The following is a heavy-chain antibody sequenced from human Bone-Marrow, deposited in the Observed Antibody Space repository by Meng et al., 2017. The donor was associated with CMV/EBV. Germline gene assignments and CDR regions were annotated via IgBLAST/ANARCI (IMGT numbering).Heavy chain of an antibody. V-gene: IGHV1-2*02. CDR2: INTNSGGT. D-gene: IGHD5-18*01. Sequence: ASVKVSCKASGYTFTDYYIHWVRQAPGQGLEWMGWINTNSGGTNYGQKFQGRVTMTRDTSISTAYMELSRLRSDDTAVYYCARGEWIQLWSYQEYYFDYWGQGTLVTVSS. J-gene: IGHJ4*02. CDR1: GYTFTDYY. CDR3: ARGEWIQLWSYQEYYFDY.